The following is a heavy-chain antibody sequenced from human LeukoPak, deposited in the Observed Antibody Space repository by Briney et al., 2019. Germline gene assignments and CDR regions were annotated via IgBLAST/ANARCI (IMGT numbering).Heavy chain of an antibody. J-gene: IGHJ4*02. CDR2: ININTGNP. CDR1: GYTFTSYG. V-gene: IGHV7-4-1*02. D-gene: IGHD3-10*01. Sequence: ASVKVSCKASGYTFTSYGMNWVRQAPGQGLEWVGWININTGNPTYAQDFTGRFVFTLDTSVSRAYLQISSLKAEDTAVYYCARVLAMIRGAPFDYWGQGTLVTASS. CDR3: ARVLAMIRGAPFDY.